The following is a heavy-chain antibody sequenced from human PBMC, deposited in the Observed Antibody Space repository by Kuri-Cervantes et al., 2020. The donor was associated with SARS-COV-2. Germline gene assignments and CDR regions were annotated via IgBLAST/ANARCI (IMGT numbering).Heavy chain of an antibody. V-gene: IGHV4-59*01. Sequence: GSLRLSCTVSGGSTSSYYWSWIRQPPGKGLEWIGYIYYSGSTNYNPSLKSRVTISVDTSKNQFSLKLSSVTAADTAVYYCARAQYSSSWSEGYYYYMDVWGKGTTVTVSS. CDR3: ARAQYSSSWSEGYYYYMDV. J-gene: IGHJ6*03. CDR2: IYYSGST. CDR1: GGSTSSYY. D-gene: IGHD6-13*01.